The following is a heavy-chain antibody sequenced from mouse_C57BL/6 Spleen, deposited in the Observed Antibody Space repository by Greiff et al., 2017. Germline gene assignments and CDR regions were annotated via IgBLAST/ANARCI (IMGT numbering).Heavy chain of an antibody. CDR2: ISSGSSTI. CDR1: GFTFSDYG. J-gene: IGHJ2*01. Sequence: EVKLEESGGGLVKPGGSLKLSCAASGFTFSDYGMHWVRQAPEKGLEWVAYISSGSSTIYYADTVKGRFTISRDNAKNTLFLQMTSLRSEDTAMYYCARPGALYYFDYWGQGTTLTVSS. V-gene: IGHV5-17*01. CDR3: ARPGALYYFDY.